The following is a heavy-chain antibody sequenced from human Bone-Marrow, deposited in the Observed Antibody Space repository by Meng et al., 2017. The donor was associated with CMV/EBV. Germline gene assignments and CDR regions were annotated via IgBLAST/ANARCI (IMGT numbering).Heavy chain of an antibody. V-gene: IGHV3-30*18. CDR2: ISYDGIDE. CDR3: AKDLDTTNLFEVDY. J-gene: IGHJ4*02. D-gene: IGHD1-14*01. CDR1: GFTFSNYA. Sequence: GGTLRLSCAASGFTFSNYAMSWVRQAPGKGLTWVAVISYDGIDEYYADSVKGRFTISRDNSKDTLYLQMNSLRADDTAVYYCAKDLDTTNLFEVDYWGQGTLVTVSS.